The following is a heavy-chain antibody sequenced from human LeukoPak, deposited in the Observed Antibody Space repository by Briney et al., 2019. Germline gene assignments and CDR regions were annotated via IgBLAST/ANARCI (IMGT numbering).Heavy chain of an antibody. D-gene: IGHD3-22*01. Sequence: GGSLRLSCATSGFTFSNHGMHWVRQAPGKGLEWVAVISYDGSNKYYADSVKGRFTISRDNSKNTLYLQMNSLRAEDTAVYYCARAPYDSSGYYYLSLFDYWGQGTLVTVSS. CDR1: GFTFSNHG. V-gene: IGHV3-30*03. CDR2: ISYDGSNK. J-gene: IGHJ4*02. CDR3: ARAPYDSSGYYYLSLFDY.